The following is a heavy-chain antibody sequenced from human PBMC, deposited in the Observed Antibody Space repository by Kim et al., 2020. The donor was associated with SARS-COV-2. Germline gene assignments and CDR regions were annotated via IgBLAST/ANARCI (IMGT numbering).Heavy chain of an antibody. V-gene: IGHV3-23*01. Sequence: GGSLRLSCEASGFTFGNYAMSWVRQGPGKGLEWVASVNNGNNPYYANSVKGRFTVSRDNAKNMFYLQMGSLRVEDTALYYCAKDHPSSGWPTFASWGQGT. CDR2: VNNGNNP. J-gene: IGHJ4*02. CDR3: AKDHPSSGWPTFAS. CDR1: GFTFGNYA. D-gene: IGHD6-19*01.